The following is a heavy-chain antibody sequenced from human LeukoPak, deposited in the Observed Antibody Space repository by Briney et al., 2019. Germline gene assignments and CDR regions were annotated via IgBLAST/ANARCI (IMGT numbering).Heavy chain of an antibody. J-gene: IGHJ4*02. CDR3: ARDSVGDLLDY. D-gene: IGHD4-17*01. Sequence: GGSLRLSCAGSGFPFSSYEMNWLRQAPGKGLEWVSHIDSSGITIYYGDSVKGRFTISRDNAKNSIYLQMDSLRIEDTAIYYCARDSVGDLLDYWGQGTPVTVSS. CDR2: IDSSGITI. CDR1: GFPFSSYE. V-gene: IGHV3-48*03.